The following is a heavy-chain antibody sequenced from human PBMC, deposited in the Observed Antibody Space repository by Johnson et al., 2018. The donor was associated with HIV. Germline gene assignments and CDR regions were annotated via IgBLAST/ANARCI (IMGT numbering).Heavy chain of an antibody. CDR1: GFTFSDYW. D-gene: IGHD6-19*01. CDR2: IKQDGSET. CDR3: AKDRLAVASPGEAFEI. J-gene: IGHJ3*02. V-gene: IGHV3-7*05. Sequence: VQLVESGGGLVQPGGSLRLSCAGSGFTFSDYWMKWVRQAPGKGLEWVAKIKQDGSETYYVDSVKGRFTISRDNAKKSLYLQMNSLRAEDTALYYCAKDRLAVASPGEAFEIWGQGTMVTVSS.